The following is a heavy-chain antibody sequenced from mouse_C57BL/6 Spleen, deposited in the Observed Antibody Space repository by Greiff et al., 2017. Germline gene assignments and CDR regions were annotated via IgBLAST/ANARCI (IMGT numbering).Heavy chain of an antibody. CDR3: ARDYYGSSYYYYAMDY. J-gene: IGHJ4*01. Sequence: EVKLVESGGGLVKPGGSLTLSCAASGFTFSDYGMHWVRQAPEKGLEWVAYISSGSSTIYYADTVKGRFTISRDNAKNTLFLQMTSLRSEDTAMYYCARDYYGSSYYYYAMDYWGQGTSVTVSS. D-gene: IGHD1-1*01. CDR2: ISSGSSTI. CDR1: GFTFSDYG. V-gene: IGHV5-17*01.